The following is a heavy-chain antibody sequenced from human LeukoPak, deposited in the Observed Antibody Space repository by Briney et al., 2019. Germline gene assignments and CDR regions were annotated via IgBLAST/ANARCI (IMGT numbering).Heavy chain of an antibody. CDR2: IKRKTDGGTT. J-gene: IGHJ4*02. D-gene: IGHD3-16*01. V-gene: IGHV3-15*01. CDR1: GFTFSNAW. Sequence: GSLRLSCAASGFTFSNAWMSWVRQAPGKGLEWVGRIKRKTDGGTTDYAAPVKGRFTISRDDSKNTLSLQMNSLKTEDTAVYYCTTLGAFDYWGQGTLVTVSS. CDR3: TTLGAFDY.